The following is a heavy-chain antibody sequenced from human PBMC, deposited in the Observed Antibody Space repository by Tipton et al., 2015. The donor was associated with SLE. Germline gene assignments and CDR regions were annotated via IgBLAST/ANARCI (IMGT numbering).Heavy chain of an antibody. CDR1: GFTFSSYG. CDR3: ARSSYYDFWSGGEYFQH. J-gene: IGHJ1*01. Sequence: SGFTFSSYGMHWVRQAPGKGLEWVAVIWYDGSNKYYADSVKGRFTISRDNAKNTLYLQMNSLRAEDTAVYYCARSSYYDFWSGGEYFQHWGQGTLVTVSS. D-gene: IGHD3-3*01. CDR2: IWYDGSNK. V-gene: IGHV3-33*01.